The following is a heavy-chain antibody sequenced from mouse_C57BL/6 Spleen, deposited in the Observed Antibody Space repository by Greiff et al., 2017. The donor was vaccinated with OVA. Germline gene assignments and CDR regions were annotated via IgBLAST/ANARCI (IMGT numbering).Heavy chain of an antibody. J-gene: IGHJ3*01. CDR2: ISSGSSTI. CDR1: GFTFSDYG. V-gene: IGHV5-17*01. CDR3: ALLLLAY. Sequence: EVQLQESGGGLVKPGGSLKLSCAASGFTFSDYGMHWVRQAPEKGLEWVAYISSGSSTIYYADTVKGRFTISRDNAKNTLFLQMTSLRSEDTAMYYCALLLLAYWGQGTLVTVSA. D-gene: IGHD1-1*01.